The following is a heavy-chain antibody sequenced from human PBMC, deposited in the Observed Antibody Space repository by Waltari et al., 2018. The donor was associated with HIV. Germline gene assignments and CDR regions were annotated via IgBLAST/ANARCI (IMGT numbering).Heavy chain of an antibody. D-gene: IGHD3-22*01. CDR3: ASGRIFDESGYYGKF. Sequence: EVQLVQSGGGLVQPGGSLRLPCAVSGLTFSSYTLNWVRQAPGKRLEWVSYINREGSIKYYADSVKGRFTISRDNAKNSLYLQMSGLRGEDTAVYYCASGRIFDESGYYGKFWGQGTRVTVAS. J-gene: IGHJ4*02. CDR1: GLTFSSYT. CDR2: INREGSIK. V-gene: IGHV3-48*04.